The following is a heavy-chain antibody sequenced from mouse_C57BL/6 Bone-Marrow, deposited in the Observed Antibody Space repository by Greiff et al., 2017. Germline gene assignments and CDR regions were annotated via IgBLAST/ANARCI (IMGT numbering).Heavy chain of an antibody. Sequence: EVQLQQSGPELVKPGASVKISCKASGYTFTDYYMNWVKQSHGKSLEWIGDINPNNGGTSYNQKFKGKATLTVDKSSSTAYMELRSLTSEDSAVYYCARGDYDEMDCWGQGTSVTVSS. J-gene: IGHJ4*01. CDR2: INPNNGGT. V-gene: IGHV1-26*01. CDR1: GYTFTDYY. D-gene: IGHD2-4*01. CDR3: ARGDYDEMDC.